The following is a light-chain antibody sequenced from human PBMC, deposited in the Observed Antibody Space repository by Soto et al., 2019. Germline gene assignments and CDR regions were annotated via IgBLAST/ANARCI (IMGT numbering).Light chain of an antibody. V-gene: IGKV1-39*01. CDR2: GAS. CDR1: QRIANY. J-gene: IGKJ2*01. Sequence: DIQMTQSPSSLSASVGDRVTITCRASQRIANYLNWYQQRPGKAPKLLICGASTLKSAVPSRFSGSGSGTDFTLTISTLQPEDFATYYCQQTYTTPHTVGQGTKLEIK. CDR3: QQTYTTPHT.